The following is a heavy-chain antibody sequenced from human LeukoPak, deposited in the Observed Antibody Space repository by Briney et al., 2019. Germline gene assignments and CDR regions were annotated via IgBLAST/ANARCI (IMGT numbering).Heavy chain of an antibody. Sequence: ASVKVSCKASGYIFTGYYMHWVRQAPGQGLEWMGWINPNSGDTNYAQKFQGRVTMTRDTSITTAYMDLSRLRSDDTAVYYCARGVGGNARWRNFDWSKKIPMRDYFDYWGQGTLVTVSS. CDR2: INPNSGDT. CDR1: GYIFTGYY. V-gene: IGHV1-2*02. CDR3: ARGVGGNARWRNFDWSKKIPMRDYFDY. D-gene: IGHD3-9*01. J-gene: IGHJ4*02.